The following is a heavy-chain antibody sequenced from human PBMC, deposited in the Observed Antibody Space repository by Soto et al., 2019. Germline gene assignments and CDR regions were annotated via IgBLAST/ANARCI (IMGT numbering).Heavy chain of an antibody. CDR1: GFTFSSYS. V-gene: IGHV3-48*02. J-gene: IGHJ4*02. Sequence: GGSLRLSCAASGFTFSSYSMNWVRQAPGKGLEWVSYISSSSSTIYYADSVKGRFTISRDNAKSSLYLQMNSLRDEDTAVYYCAGVRPALYYFDYWGQGTLVTVSS. D-gene: IGHD2-2*01. CDR3: AGVRPALYYFDY. CDR2: ISSSSSTI.